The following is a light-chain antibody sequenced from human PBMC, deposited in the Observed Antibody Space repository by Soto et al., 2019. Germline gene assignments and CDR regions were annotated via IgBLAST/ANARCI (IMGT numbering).Light chain of an antibody. J-gene: IGLJ3*02. CDR1: SSNIGSNT. V-gene: IGLV1-44*01. Sequence: QSVLTQPPSASGTPGQRVTISCSGSSSNIGSNTVNWYQQLPGTAPKLLIYSNNQRPSGVPDRFSGSKSGTSASLAISGLQSDDAADYYCAAWDDSLNGWVFGGGTQLTVL. CDR2: SNN. CDR3: AAWDDSLNGWV.